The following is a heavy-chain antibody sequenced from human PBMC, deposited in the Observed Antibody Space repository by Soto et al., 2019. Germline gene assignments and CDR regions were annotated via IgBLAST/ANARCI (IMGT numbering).Heavy chain of an antibody. D-gene: IGHD2-2*01. CDR2: VYWDDEK. CDR3: AHRPNCWSTSCFYFDY. CDR1: GFSLSTSGVG. J-gene: IGHJ4*02. V-gene: IGHV2-5*02. Sequence: GSGPTLVNPTQTLTLTCTFSGFSLSTSGVGVGWIRQPPGRALEWLALVYWDDEKRYSPSLKSSLTITKDTSNNQVVLTMTNMDPVDTATYYCAHRPNCWSTSCFYFDYWGQGILVTVSS.